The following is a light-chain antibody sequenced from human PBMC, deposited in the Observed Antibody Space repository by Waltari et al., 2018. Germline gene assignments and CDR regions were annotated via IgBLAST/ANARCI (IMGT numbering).Light chain of an antibody. CDR2: GQS. Sequence: SSELTQDPTVSVALGQTVRITCQGDSLRRYYPSWYQQRPGQAPILVFYGQSSRPTGIPDRCSGSISGNTASLTITGAQAEDEADYYCHSRDSSSTRFFGGGTRLTV. J-gene: IGLJ2*01. CDR3: HSRDSSSTRF. CDR1: SLRRYY. V-gene: IGLV3-19*01.